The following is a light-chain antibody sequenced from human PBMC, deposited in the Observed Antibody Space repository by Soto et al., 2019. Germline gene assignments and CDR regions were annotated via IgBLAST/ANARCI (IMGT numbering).Light chain of an antibody. J-gene: IGKJ4*01. V-gene: IGKV3-20*01. CDR2: DVA. CDR1: QRITNND. CDR3: LQYDTSPLT. Sequence: DIVLTQSPGTLSLSPGDRATLSCRASQRITNNDLAWFQQKPGQSPRLLIYDVATRAAGTPDRFGGSGSGTDFTLTISSLEPEEFAIYHCLQYDTSPLTFGGGTKLEI.